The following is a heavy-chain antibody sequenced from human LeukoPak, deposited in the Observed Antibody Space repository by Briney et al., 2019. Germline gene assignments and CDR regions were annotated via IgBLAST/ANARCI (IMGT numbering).Heavy chain of an antibody. Sequence: LSLTCTVSGGSVSSGSYYWSWIRQAPGKGLEWISYISSSSSYTNYADSVKGRFTISRDNAKNSLYLQMNSLRAEDTAVYYCARDTSGYYYNWFDPWGQGTLVTVSS. CDR1: GGSVSSGSYY. J-gene: IGHJ5*02. CDR3: ARDTSGYYYNWFDP. D-gene: IGHD3-3*01. V-gene: IGHV3-11*05. CDR2: ISSSSSYT.